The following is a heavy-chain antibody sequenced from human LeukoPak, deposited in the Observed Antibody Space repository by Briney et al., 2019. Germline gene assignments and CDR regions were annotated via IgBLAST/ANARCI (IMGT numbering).Heavy chain of an antibody. CDR3: ARLLAGCPGGRCRAHFDY. CDR2: IYYGGST. J-gene: IGHJ4*02. CDR1: GDSINSNY. V-gene: IGHV4-59*01. D-gene: IGHD2-15*01. Sequence: PSETLSLTCSVSGDSINSNYWSWMRQPPGKGLEWIGYIYYGGSTNYNPSLKSRVSMSVDPSKNQFSLNLSSVTAADTAVYHCARLLAGCPGGRCRAHFDYWGQGTLVTVSS.